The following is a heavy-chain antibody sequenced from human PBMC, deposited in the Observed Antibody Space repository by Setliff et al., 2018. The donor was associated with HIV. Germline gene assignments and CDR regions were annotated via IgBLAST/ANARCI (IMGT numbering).Heavy chain of an antibody. Sequence: SETLSLTCTVSGGSISSGGYYWNWIRQHPGEGLEWIGYIYYSGSTYYNPSLKSRVAISVDTSKNQFSLKLSSVTAADTAVYYCARDGARTSSYFDYWGHGTLVTVSS. CDR3: ARDGARTSSYFDY. CDR1: GGSISSGGYY. J-gene: IGHJ4*01. D-gene: IGHD1-26*01. CDR2: IYYSGST. V-gene: IGHV4-31*03.